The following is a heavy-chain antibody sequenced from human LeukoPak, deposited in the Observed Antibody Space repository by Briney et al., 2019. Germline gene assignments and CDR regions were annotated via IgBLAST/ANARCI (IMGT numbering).Heavy chain of an antibody. V-gene: IGHV4-59*11. CDR3: ARSGGRSASYSF. J-gene: IGHJ4*02. Sequence: SETLSLTCTVSGASMFSHYWSWIRQTPGKGLELIGKIYLVDDTTKYNPSLGGRVNISVDTSTNQFSLHLRHVTAAATAVYYCARSGGRSASYSFWGQGTLVTVSS. CDR2: IYLVDDTT. CDR1: GASMFSHY. D-gene: IGHD3-22*01.